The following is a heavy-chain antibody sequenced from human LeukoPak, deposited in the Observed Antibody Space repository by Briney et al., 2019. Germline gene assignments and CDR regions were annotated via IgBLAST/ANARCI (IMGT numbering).Heavy chain of an antibody. CDR1: GGSISSYC. Sequence: SETLSLTCTVSGGSISSYCWSWIRQPPGKGLEWIGYMYYSGSTNYNPSLKSRVAISIDTSKNQFSLKLSSVTAADMAVYYCARGRTYVDYWGQGTLVTVSS. V-gene: IGHV4-59*08. CDR2: MYYSGST. CDR3: ARGRTYVDY. J-gene: IGHJ4*02. D-gene: IGHD1-26*01.